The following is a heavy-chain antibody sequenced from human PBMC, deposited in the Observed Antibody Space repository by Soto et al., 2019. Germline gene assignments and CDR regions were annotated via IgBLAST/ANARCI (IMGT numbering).Heavy chain of an antibody. V-gene: IGHV1-69*06. Sequence: ASVKVSCKASGGTFSSYAISWVRQAPGQGLEWMGGIIPIFGTANYAQKFQGRVTITADKSTSTAYMELSSLRSEDTAVYYCARTVVPAAMHYYYGMDVWGQGTTVTVS. CDR2: IIPIFGTA. J-gene: IGHJ6*02. CDR1: GGTFSSYA. CDR3: ARTVVPAAMHYYYGMDV. D-gene: IGHD2-2*01.